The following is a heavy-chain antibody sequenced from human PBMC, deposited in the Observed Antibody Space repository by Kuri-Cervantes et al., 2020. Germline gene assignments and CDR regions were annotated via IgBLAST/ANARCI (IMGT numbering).Heavy chain of an antibody. CDR1: GFTFSNYW. CDR2: IYYSGST. V-gene: IGHV4-59*01. J-gene: IGHJ6*03. Sequence: GSLRLSCVASGFTFSNYWMSWIRQHPGKGLEWIGYIYYSGSTYYNPSLKSRVTISVDTSRNQFSLKLSYVTAADTAVYYCARDLRDSNYLFYYYYYMDVWGKGTTVTVSS. CDR3: ARDLRDSNYLFYYYYYMDV. D-gene: IGHD4-11*01.